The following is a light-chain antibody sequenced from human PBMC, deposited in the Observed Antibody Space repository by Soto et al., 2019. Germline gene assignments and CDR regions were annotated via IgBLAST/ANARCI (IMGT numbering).Light chain of an antibody. J-gene: IGKJ1*01. Sequence: EIVLTQSPGTLSLSPGERATLSCRASQSVSNNYLAWYQQKPGQAPRRLIYGASNRATGMPDRFSGSGSGTDFTLTISRLEPEDFAVYYCQQYGSSVTFGQGTKVEIK. CDR2: GAS. CDR3: QQYGSSVT. CDR1: QSVSNNY. V-gene: IGKV3-20*01.